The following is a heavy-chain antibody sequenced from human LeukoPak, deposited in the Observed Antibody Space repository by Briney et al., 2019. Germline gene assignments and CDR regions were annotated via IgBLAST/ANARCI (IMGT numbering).Heavy chain of an antibody. J-gene: IGHJ3*02. CDR3: ASPEASYYDSSSAAFDI. CDR1: GFTFSSYS. D-gene: IGHD3-22*01. Sequence: GGSLRLSCAASGFTFSSYSMNWVRQAPGKGLEWVSSISSSSSYIYYADSVKGRFTISRDNAKNSLYLQMNSLRAEDTAVYYCASPEASYYDSSSAAFDIWGQGTMVTVSS. CDR2: ISSSSSYI. V-gene: IGHV3-21*01.